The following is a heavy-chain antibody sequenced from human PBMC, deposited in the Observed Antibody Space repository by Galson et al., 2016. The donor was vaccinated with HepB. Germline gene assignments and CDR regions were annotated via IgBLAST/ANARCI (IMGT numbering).Heavy chain of an antibody. CDR2: ISYDGSNK. CDR1: GFIFSVYG. CDR3: AKNLNYDIMTGYYANWYFDL. D-gene: IGHD3-9*01. Sequence: SLRLSCAASGFIFSVYGMHWVRQTPGKGLEWVAVISYDGSNKYYADSVKGRFTISRDNSKKTLYLQMNSLRAEYTAVYYCAKNLNYDIMTGYYANWYFDLWGRGTLVTVSS. V-gene: IGHV3-30*18. J-gene: IGHJ2*01.